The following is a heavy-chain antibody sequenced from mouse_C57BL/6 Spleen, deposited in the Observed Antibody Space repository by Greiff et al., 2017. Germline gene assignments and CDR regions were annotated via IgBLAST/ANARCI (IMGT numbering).Heavy chain of an antibody. CDR2: INPNNGGT. CDR1: GYTFTDYN. V-gene: IGHV1-18*01. Sequence: EVKLMESGPELVKPGASVKIPCKASGYTFTDYNMDWVKQSHGKSLEWIGDINPNNGGTIYNQKFKGKATLTVDKSSSTAYMELRSLTSEDTAVYYCARPPMNTVVAKTGWYFDVWGTGTTVTVSS. CDR3: ARPPMNTVVAKTGWYFDV. D-gene: IGHD1-1*01. J-gene: IGHJ1*03.